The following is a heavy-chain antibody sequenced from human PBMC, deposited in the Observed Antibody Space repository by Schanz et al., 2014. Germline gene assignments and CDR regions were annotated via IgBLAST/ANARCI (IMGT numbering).Heavy chain of an antibody. CDR1: GFTFSNHA. V-gene: IGHV3-33*08. CDR3: ARGIITMVRGGDVGAFDI. CDR2: ISYDGSSK. Sequence: VHLLESGGGLVQPGGSLRLSCAASGFTFSNHALSWVRQAPGKGLEWVALISYDGSSKNHADSVQGRFTISRDNSKNALYLQMDSLRAEDTAVYYCARGIITMVRGGDVGAFDIWGRGTMVTVSS. D-gene: IGHD3-10*01. J-gene: IGHJ3*02.